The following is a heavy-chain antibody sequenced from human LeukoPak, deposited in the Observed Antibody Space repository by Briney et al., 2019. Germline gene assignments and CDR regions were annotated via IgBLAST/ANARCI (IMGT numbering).Heavy chain of an antibody. CDR2: LIPIFGIA. CDR1: GRNLNSHT. Sequence: SQNLSCTATGRNLNSHTTNRERHPPDQGLDWTATLIPIFGIANYPQKFQRRVTITADKSTSTAYMELSSLRSEDTAVYYCARAFAKTGKYYFDYWGQGTLVTVSS. CDR3: ARAFAKTGKYYFDY. J-gene: IGHJ4*02. V-gene: IGHV1-69*02. D-gene: IGHD1-14*01.